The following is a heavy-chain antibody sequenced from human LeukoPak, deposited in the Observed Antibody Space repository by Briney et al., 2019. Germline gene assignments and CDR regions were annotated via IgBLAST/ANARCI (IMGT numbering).Heavy chain of an antibody. CDR1: GGTFSSYA. Sequence: SVKVSCTASGGTFSSYAVSWVRLTPGQGLEWLGGIIPVFGTTTYAQKFQAKVTMTADKSTNTAYLEISSLTSDDTAVYYCARCSPGDSSNFYAVLQYWGQGTQVTVST. D-gene: IGHD3-22*01. CDR3: ARCSPGDSSNFYAVLQY. J-gene: IGHJ4*02. CDR2: IIPVFGTT. V-gene: IGHV1-69*06.